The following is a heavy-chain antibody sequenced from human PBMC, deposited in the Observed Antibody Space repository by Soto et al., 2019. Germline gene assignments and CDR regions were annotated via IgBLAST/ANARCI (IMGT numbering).Heavy chain of an antibody. V-gene: IGHV1-2*04. CDR2: INPNSGGT. CDR1: GYTFTGYY. D-gene: IGHD3-22*01. CDR3: ARAALDYYDSSGYYFDY. Sequence: ASVKVSCKASGYTFTGYYMHWVRQAPGQGLEWMGWINPNSGGTNYAQKFQGWVTMTRDMSINTAYMELSRLRSDDTAVYYCARAALDYYDSSGYYFDYWGQGTLVTVSS. J-gene: IGHJ4*02.